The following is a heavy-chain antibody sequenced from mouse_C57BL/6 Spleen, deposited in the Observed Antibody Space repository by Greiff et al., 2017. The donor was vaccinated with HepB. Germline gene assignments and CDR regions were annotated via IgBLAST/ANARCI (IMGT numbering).Heavy chain of an antibody. D-gene: IGHD1-1*01. Sequence: VKLQESGAELVRPGASVTLSCKASGYTFTDYEMHWVKQTPVHGLEWIGAIDPETGGTAYNQKFKGKAILTADKSSSTAYMELRSLTSEDSAVYYCTNYYYGSSSFAYWGQGTLVTVSA. CDR1: GYTFTDYE. CDR2: IDPETGGT. J-gene: IGHJ3*01. CDR3: TNYYYGSSSFAY. V-gene: IGHV1-15*01.